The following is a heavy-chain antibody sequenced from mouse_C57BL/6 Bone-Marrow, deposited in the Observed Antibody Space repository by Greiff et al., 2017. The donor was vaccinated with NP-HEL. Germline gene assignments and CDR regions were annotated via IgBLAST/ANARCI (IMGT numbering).Heavy chain of an antibody. CDR1: GFNIKDDY. Sequence: EVKLQESGAELVRPGASVKLSCTASGFNIKDDYMHWVKQRPEQGLEWIGWIDPENGDTEYASKFQGKATITADTSSNTAYLQLSSLTSEDTAVYYCTGDGYFDYWGQGTTLTVSS. J-gene: IGHJ2*01. V-gene: IGHV14-4*01. CDR3: TGDGYFDY. CDR2: IDPENGDT. D-gene: IGHD2-3*01.